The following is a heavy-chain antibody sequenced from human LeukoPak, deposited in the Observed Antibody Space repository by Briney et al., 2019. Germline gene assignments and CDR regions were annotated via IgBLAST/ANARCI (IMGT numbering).Heavy chain of an antibody. V-gene: IGHV3-74*01. Sequence: GASLRLSCAASGFTFSSYWMHWVRQAPGKGLVWVSRINSDGSSTSYADSVKGRFTISRDNAKNTLYLQMNSLRAEDTAVYYCARDGGSSGRRDAFDIWGQGTKVTVSS. CDR1: GFTFSSYW. CDR3: ARDGGSSGRRDAFDI. D-gene: IGHD1-26*01. J-gene: IGHJ3*02. CDR2: INSDGSST.